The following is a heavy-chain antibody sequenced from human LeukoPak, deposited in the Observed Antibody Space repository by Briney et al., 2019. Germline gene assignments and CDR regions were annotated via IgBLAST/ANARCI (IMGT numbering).Heavy chain of an antibody. Sequence: GRSLRLSCAASVLSFISYGMHWVRQAPGKGVEWGGVISDVGRRKDYADSVKGRFTISRDNSKDTLYLQMNSLRAEDTAVYYCAKRPSDYGDYVSYFDYWGQGTLVTVSS. CDR3: AKRPSDYGDYVSYFDY. J-gene: IGHJ4*02. D-gene: IGHD4-17*01. V-gene: IGHV3-30*18. CDR1: VLSFISYG. CDR2: ISDVGRRK.